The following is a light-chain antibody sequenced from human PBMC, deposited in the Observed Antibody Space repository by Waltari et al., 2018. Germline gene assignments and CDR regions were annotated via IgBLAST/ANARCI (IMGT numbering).Light chain of an antibody. CDR2: LGS. CDR1: QSLLHSNGYNY. Sequence: DIVMTQSPLSLPVTPGEPASIPCRSSQSLLHSNGYNYLDWYLQKPGQSPQLLIYLGSNRASGVPERFSGSGSCTDFTLRISRVEAEEVGVYYCMQALQTPLTFGGGTKVEIK. J-gene: IGKJ4*01. V-gene: IGKV2-28*01. CDR3: MQALQTPLT.